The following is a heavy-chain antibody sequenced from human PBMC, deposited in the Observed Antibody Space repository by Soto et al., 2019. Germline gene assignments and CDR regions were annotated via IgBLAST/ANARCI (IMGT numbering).Heavy chain of an antibody. V-gene: IGHV4-59*04. CDR2: INYSENT. CDR1: GGSISSYY. CDR3: ARWHYEATFDP. D-gene: IGHD3-22*01. Sequence: SETLSLTCTVSGGSISSYYWSWIRQTPGKGLEWIGYINYSENTYSNPSLKSRVTISVDTSKNQFSLKLSSVTAADTAVYYRARWHYEATFDPWGQGTLVTVSS. J-gene: IGHJ5*02.